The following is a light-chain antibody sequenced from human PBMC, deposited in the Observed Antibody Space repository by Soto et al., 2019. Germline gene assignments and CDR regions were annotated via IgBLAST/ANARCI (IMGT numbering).Light chain of an antibody. CDR1: SSDVGGYNY. Sequence: QSALTQPASVSGSPGQSITISCTGTSSDVGGYNYVSWYQQHPGKAPKLIIYEVSNRPSGVSNRFSGSKSGNTASLTISGLQAEDAADYYCSSYTSSGTLGVFGGGTKLTVL. J-gene: IGLJ2*01. V-gene: IGLV2-14*01. CDR3: SSYTSSGTLGV. CDR2: EVS.